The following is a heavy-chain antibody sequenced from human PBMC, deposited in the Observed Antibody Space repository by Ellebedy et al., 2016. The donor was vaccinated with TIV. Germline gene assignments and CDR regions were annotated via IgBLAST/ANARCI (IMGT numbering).Heavy chain of an antibody. V-gene: IGHV4-34*01. CDR3: ARGGLSYYHGSGSQST. CDR1: GGSFSDYY. D-gene: IGHD3-10*01. Sequence: SETLSLXCAVYGGSFSDYYWSWIRQPPGKGLEWIGEINHSGSTNYNPSLKSRLTISVDTSKNQFSLKLRSVTAADTAVYYCARGGLSYYHGSGSQSTWGQGALVTVSS. CDR2: INHSGST. J-gene: IGHJ5*02.